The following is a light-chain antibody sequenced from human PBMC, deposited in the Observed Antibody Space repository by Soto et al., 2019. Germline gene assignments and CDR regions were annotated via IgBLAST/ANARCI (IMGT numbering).Light chain of an antibody. CDR2: DAS. J-gene: IGKJ1*01. V-gene: IGKV1-5*01. CDR3: QQYNSYWA. CDR1: QSIRTW. Sequence: DIPMTQSPSTLSASVGDRVTITCRASQSIRTWLAWYQQKPGKAPKLLIYDASSLASGVPSRFSGSGFGTDFTLTISSLQSDDFATYYCQQYNSYWAFGQGTKVEIK.